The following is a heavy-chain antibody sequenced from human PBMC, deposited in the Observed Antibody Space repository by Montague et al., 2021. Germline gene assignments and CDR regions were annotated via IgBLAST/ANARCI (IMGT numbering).Heavy chain of an antibody. D-gene: IGHD1-26*01. CDR2: IYSSGNT. Sequence: SETLSLTCTVSGDSMNTYKWNWIRQPPGKGLEWIGYIYSSGNTNYNPSLKSRVTISVDTSRNQFSLEVSSVTAADTAVYYRAREWSGFDFWGHGTMVTVSS. CDR3: AREWSGFDF. J-gene: IGHJ3*01. V-gene: IGHV4-59*01. CDR1: GDSMNTYK.